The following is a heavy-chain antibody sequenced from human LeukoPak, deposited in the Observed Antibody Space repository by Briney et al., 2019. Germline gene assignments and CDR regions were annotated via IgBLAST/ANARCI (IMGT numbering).Heavy chain of an antibody. J-gene: IGHJ4*02. D-gene: IGHD3-22*01. CDR1: GFTFSNYA. CDR2: ISGGGGNT. V-gene: IGHV3-23*01. CDR3: AKDLDSSDYYFHACFDH. Sequence: PGGSLRLSCAASGFTFSNYAMSWVRQAPGKGLEWVSAISGGGGNTYYTDSVKGRFTISRDNSKDTLYLLLNSLRAEDTAVYYCAKDLDSSDYYFHACFDHWGQGTLVTVSS.